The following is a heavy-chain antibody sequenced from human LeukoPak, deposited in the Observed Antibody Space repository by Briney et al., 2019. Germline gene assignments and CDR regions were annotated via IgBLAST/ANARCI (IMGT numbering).Heavy chain of an antibody. D-gene: IGHD2-2*01. J-gene: IGHJ5*02. CDR3: ARSCTSCYGKGWFDP. V-gene: IGHV1-69*13. CDR1: GGTFSSYA. CDR2: IIPIFGTA. Sequence: SVKVSCKASGGTFSSYAISWVRQAPGQGLEWMGGIIPIFGTANYAQKFQGRVTITADESTSTAYMELSSLRSEDTAVYYCARSCTSCYGKGWFDPWGQGTLVTVSS.